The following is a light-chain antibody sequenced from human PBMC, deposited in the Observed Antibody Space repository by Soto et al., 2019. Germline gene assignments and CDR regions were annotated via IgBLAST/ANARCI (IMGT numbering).Light chain of an antibody. CDR3: MIWHSSAWV. Sequence: QPVLTQPSSLSASPGASASLTCTLRSGINVGTYRIYWYQQKPGSPPHYLLRYKSDSDKQQGSGVPSRFSGSKDASANAGILLISGLQSEDEADYYCMIWHSSAWVFGGGTKLTVL. CDR1: SGINVGTYR. V-gene: IGLV5-45*03. J-gene: IGLJ3*02. CDR2: YKSDSDK.